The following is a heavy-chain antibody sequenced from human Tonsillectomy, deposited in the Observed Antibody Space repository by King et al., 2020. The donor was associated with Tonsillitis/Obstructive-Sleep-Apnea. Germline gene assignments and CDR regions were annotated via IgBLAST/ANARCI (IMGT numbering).Heavy chain of an antibody. D-gene: IGHD3-3*01. J-gene: IGHJ5*02. CDR2: INHSGST. CDR3: AREPSRFTIFGVDP. CDR1: GGSFSGYH. V-gene: IGHV4-34*01. Sequence: VQLQQWGAGLLKPSETLSLTCAVYGGSFSGYHWSWIRQPPGKGLEWIGEINHSGSTNYNPSLKSRVTISVDTSKNQFSLKLSSVTAADTAVYYCAREPSRFTIFGVDPWGQGTLVTVSS.